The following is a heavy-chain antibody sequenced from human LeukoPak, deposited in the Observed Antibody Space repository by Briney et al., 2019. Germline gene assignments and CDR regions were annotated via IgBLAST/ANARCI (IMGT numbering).Heavy chain of an antibody. Sequence: PGGSLRLSCAASGFTFSSYSMNWVRQAPGKGLEWVSYISSSSSTIYYADSVKGRFTISRDNAKNSLYLQMNSLRAEDTAVYYCARGAPPIFGVVIHIFDYWGQGTLVTVSS. D-gene: IGHD3-3*01. CDR2: ISSSSSTI. CDR1: GFTFSSYS. CDR3: ARGAPPIFGVVIHIFDY. J-gene: IGHJ4*02. V-gene: IGHV3-48*01.